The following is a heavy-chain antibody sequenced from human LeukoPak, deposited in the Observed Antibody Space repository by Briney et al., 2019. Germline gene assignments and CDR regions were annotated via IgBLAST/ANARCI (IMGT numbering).Heavy chain of an antibody. CDR3: ARDLHGGYSSDY. J-gene: IGHJ4*02. CDR1: GFTFKNFG. Sequence: GGSLRLSCAAFGFTFKNFGMHWVRQAPGKGLEWVAFMGYEGIHKYYADSVKGRFTISKDNSKATLYLQMNSLRPEDTAVYYCARDLHGGYSSDYWGQGTLVTVSS. D-gene: IGHD4-23*01. V-gene: IGHV3-30*02. CDR2: MGYEGIHK.